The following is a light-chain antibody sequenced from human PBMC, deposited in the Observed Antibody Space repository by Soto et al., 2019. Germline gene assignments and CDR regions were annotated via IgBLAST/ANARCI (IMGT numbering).Light chain of an antibody. J-gene: IGKJ2*01. CDR2: KAS. V-gene: IGKV1-5*03. CDR1: QTISSS. Sequence: DIQMTQFPPTLSASIGDRVTITCRASQTISSSLAWYQQKPGKAPKLLIYKASTLETGVPSRFSGSGSGTEDSLTSSSLQPDDFATYYYQQYDSYSPYTFGQGTRLEIK. CDR3: QQYDSYSPYT.